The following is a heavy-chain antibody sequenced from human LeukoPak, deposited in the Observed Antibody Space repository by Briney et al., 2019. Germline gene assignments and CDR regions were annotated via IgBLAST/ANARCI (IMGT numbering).Heavy chain of an antibody. CDR1: GGSISSGSYY. V-gene: IGHV4-61*02. CDR3: AREGLYSENWFDP. J-gene: IGHJ5*02. Sequence: SETLSLTCTVSGGSISSGSYYWSWIRQPAGKGLEWIGRIYTSGSTNYNPSLKSRVTISVDTSKNQFSLKLSSVTAADTAVYYCAREGLYSENWFDPWSQGTLVTVSS. CDR2: IYTSGST. D-gene: IGHD3-10*02.